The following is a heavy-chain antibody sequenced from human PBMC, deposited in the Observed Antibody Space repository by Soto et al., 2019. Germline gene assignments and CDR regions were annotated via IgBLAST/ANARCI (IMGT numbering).Heavy chain of an antibody. CDR1: GGSFSNSV. CDR3: ARGVSRFGECSKGLDV. V-gene: IGHV1-69*01. D-gene: IGHD3-10*01. CDR2: TIPIFHRE. J-gene: IGHJ6*02. Sequence: QVQLVQSGAEVRKPGSSVKVSCKASGGSFSNSVISWVRQAAGQGLEWMGGTIPIFHRENYAQIFQGRVTITADESTRTVYLELSSLRSEDTAVYYCARGVSRFGECSKGLDVWGQWTTVTVSX.